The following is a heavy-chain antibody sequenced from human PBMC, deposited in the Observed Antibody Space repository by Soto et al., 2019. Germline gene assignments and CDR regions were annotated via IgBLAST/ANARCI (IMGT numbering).Heavy chain of an antibody. V-gene: IGHV3-48*03. Sequence: PGGSLRLSCAASVFTFSSYEMNWVRQAPGKGLEWVSYISSSGSTIYYADSVKGRFTISRYNAKNSLYLQMNSLRADDTAVYYLPRGCSGGSCYSDYYYYGMDVWGQGTTVTVSS. CDR2: ISSSGSTI. CDR3: PRGCSGGSCYSDYYYYGMDV. D-gene: IGHD2-15*01. J-gene: IGHJ6*02. CDR1: VFTFSSYE.